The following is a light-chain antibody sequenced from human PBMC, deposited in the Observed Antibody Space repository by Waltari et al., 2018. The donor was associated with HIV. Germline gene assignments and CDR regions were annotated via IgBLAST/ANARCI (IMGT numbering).Light chain of an antibody. CDR2: SND. V-gene: IGLV1-44*01. J-gene: IGLJ3*02. Sequence: QSVLTQPHSASGAPGQRVTITCSGSSSNIGTNTVNWYQQFPGMAPKVVIYSNDQRPSGVPDRFSGSKSGTSASLAISGLQSEDEADYFCAAWDDSLNIWVFGGGAKLTVL. CDR1: SSNIGTNT. CDR3: AAWDDSLNIWV.